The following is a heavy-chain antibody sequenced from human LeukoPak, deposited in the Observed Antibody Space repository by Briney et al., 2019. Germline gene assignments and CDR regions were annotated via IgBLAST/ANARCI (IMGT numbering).Heavy chain of an antibody. Sequence: GGSLRLSCAASGFTFSSYAMSWVRQAPGKGLEWVSSISDSGGNTYYADSVKGRFTISRDNVKNSLYLQMNSLRAEDTAVYYCARAKRNGFDIWGQGTMVTVSS. J-gene: IGHJ3*02. CDR1: GFTFSSYA. CDR2: ISDSGGNT. CDR3: ARAKRNGFDI. V-gene: IGHV3-23*01.